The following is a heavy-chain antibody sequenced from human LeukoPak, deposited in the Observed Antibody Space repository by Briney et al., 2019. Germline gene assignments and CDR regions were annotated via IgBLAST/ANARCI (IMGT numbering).Heavy chain of an antibody. D-gene: IGHD2-2*01. CDR3: ARLTRGYCSSTACPNWFDP. Sequence: GGSLRLSCAASGFTFSSYAMSWVRHAPGEGLEWVSAISDSGGTTYYADSVKGRFTISRDNSKNTLYLQMNSLRGEDTGVYYCARLTRGYCSSTACPNWFDPWGQGTLVTVSS. CDR2: ISDSGGTT. J-gene: IGHJ5*02. CDR1: GFTFSSYA. V-gene: IGHV3-23*01.